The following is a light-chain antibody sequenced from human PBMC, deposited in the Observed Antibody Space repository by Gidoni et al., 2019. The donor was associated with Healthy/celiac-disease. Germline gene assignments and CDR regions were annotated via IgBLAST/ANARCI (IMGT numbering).Light chain of an antibody. CDR3: ALYMDNLWV. Sequence: QTVVTPEPSFAVSPGGTVTLTCGLKSGSVSTTYNPSWYQQAPGQAPRTLIYGTNTRSSGVPYRFSGSILGNKAALTITGAQAEDECDYYCALYMDNLWVFGGGTKLTVL. CDR1: SGSVSTTYN. J-gene: IGLJ3*02. V-gene: IGLV8-61*01. CDR2: GTN.